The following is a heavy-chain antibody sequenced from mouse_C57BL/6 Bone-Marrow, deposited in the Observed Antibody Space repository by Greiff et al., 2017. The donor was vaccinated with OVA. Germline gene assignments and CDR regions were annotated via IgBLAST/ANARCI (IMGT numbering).Heavy chain of an antibody. D-gene: IGHD4-1*01. J-gene: IGHJ2*01. CDR3: ARGDWDYFDY. V-gene: IGHV1-84*01. CDR2: IYPGSGNN. Sequence: VQLVESGPELVKPGASVKISCKASGYTFTDYYINWVKQRPGQGLEWIGWIYPGSGNNKYNEKFKGEATLTVDTSSSTAYMQLSSLTSEDSAVYFCARGDWDYFDYWGQGTTLTVSS. CDR1: GYTFTDYY.